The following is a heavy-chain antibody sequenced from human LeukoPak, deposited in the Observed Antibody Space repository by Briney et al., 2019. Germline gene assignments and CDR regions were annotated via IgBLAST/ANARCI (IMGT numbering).Heavy chain of an antibody. CDR2: SNPNSGGT. D-gene: IGHD3-10*01. J-gene: IGHJ5*02. Sequence: ASVKVSCKASGYTFTGYYMHWVRQAPGQGLEWMGWSNPNSGGTNYAQKFQGRVTMTRDTSISTAYMELSRLRSDDTAVYYCARESMVRRGVNWFDPWGQGTLVTVSS. CDR1: GYTFTGYY. V-gene: IGHV1-2*02. CDR3: ARESMVRRGVNWFDP.